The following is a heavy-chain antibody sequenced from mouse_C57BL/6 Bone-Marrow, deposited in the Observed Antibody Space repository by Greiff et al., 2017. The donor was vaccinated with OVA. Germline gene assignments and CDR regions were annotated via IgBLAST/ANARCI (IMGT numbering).Heavy chain of an antibody. J-gene: IGHJ2*01. CDR3: ARDAHYGSSHYFDY. Sequence: VQLQQSGAELARPGASVKLSCKASGYTFTSYGISWVKQRTGQGLEWIGEIYPRSGNTYYNEKFKGKATLTADKSSSTAYMELRSLTSEDSAVYFCARDAHYGSSHYFDYWGQGTTLTASS. CDR1: GYTFTSYG. D-gene: IGHD1-1*01. CDR2: IYPRSGNT. V-gene: IGHV1-81*01.